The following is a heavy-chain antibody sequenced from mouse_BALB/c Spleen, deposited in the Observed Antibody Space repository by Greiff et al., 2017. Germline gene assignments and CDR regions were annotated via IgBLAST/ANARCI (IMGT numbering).Heavy chain of an antibody. Sequence: EVKVVESGGGLVKPGGSLKLSCAASGFTFSDYYMYWVRQTPEKRLEWVATISDGGSYTYYPDSVKGRFTISRDNAKNNLYLQMSSLKSEDTAMYYCARGGYAMGYWGQGTSVTVSS. V-gene: IGHV5-4*02. CDR2: ISDGGSYT. J-gene: IGHJ4*01. CDR1: GFTFSDYY. CDR3: ARGGYAMGY.